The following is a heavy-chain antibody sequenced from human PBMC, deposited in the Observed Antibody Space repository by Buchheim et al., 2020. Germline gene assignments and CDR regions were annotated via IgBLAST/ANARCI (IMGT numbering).Heavy chain of an antibody. Sequence: QVQLVESGGGVVQPGGFLRLSCAASGFAFKTYGMHWVRQAPGKGLEWVAFIWFDGIHKYYADSVKGRFTISRDNSKNTLFLQMNSLRVEDTAVFYCVGDPRNSGYAFDIWGQGT. CDR2: IWFDGIHK. J-gene: IGHJ3*02. CDR1: GFAFKTYG. D-gene: IGHD1-26*01. V-gene: IGHV3-33*01. CDR3: VGDPRNSGYAFDI.